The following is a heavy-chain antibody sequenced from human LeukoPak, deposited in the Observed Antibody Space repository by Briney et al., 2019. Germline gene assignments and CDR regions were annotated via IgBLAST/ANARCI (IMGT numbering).Heavy chain of an antibody. CDR2: IYPRDSRT. Sequence: GESLKISCKGSGYSFSSYWIAWVRQMPGKGLEWMGVIYPRDSRTTYSPSFQDQVTISADKSISTAYLQWSSLKASDTATYYCARRKDGVDVWGQGTTVTVSS. CDR1: GYSFSSYW. V-gene: IGHV5-51*01. CDR3: ARRKDGVDV. J-gene: IGHJ6*02.